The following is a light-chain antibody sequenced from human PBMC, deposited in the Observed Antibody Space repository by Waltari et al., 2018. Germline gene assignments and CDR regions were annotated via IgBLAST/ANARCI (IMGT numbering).Light chain of an antibody. CDR2: EVT. Sequence: QSALTQPASVSGSPGQSITISCTGTNSDVGSYNLVSRYQQHPGKAPNLTLYEVTKRPSPCPNRSSGTESGDTASLTRAGLQAEDEADYYCSSYAGGSTVIFGGGTKVTVL. CDR3: SSYAGGSTVI. CDR1: NSDVGSYNL. J-gene: IGLJ2*01. V-gene: IGLV2-23*02.